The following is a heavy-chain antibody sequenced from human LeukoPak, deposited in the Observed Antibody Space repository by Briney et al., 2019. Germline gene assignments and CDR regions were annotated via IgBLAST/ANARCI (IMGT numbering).Heavy chain of an antibody. CDR1: GFTFDDYG. V-gene: IGHV3-20*04. Sequence: PGGSLRLSCAASGFTFDDYGMSWVRQAPGKGLEWVSGIYWNGGSTGYADSVKGRFTISRDNAKNSLYLQMNSLRAEDTALYYCARERGYSSSWYFDYWGQGTLVTVSS. CDR3: ARERGYSSSWYFDY. D-gene: IGHD6-13*01. J-gene: IGHJ4*02. CDR2: IYWNGGST.